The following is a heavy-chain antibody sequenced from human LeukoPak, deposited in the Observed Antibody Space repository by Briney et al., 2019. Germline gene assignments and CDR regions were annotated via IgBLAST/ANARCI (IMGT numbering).Heavy chain of an antibody. V-gene: IGHV3-21*01. Sequence: GGSLRLSYAASGFTFSSYSMNWVRQAPGKGLEWVSSISTSSSYIYYADSVKGRFTISRDNARNSLYLQMNSLRAEDTAVYYCARGASVVAGNDNAFDIWGQGTMVTVSS. CDR2: ISTSSSYI. D-gene: IGHD6-19*01. CDR3: ARGASVVAGNDNAFDI. J-gene: IGHJ3*02. CDR1: GFTFSSYS.